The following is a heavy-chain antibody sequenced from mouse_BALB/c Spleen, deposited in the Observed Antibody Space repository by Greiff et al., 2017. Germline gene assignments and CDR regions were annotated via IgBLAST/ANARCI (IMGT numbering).Heavy chain of an antibody. V-gene: IGHV1-9*01. CDR1: GYTFSSYW. J-gene: IGHJ4*01. CDR3: ARGHYYGSSYYAMDY. CDR2: ILPGSGST. D-gene: IGHD1-1*01. Sequence: QVQLQQSGAELMKPGASVKISCKATGYTFSSYWIEWVKQRPGHGLEWIGEILPGSGSTNYNEKFKGKATFTADTSSNTAYMQLSSLTSEDSAVYYCARGHYYGSSYYAMDYWGQGTSVTVSS.